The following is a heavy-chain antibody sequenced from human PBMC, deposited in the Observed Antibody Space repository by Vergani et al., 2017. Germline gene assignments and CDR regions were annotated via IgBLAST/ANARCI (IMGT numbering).Heavy chain of an antibody. CDR1: GGSFSGYY. V-gene: IGHV4-34*01. D-gene: IGHD2-15*01. CDR3: ARTGYCSGGSCYFLDY. Sequence: QVQLQQWGAGLLKPSETLSLTCAVYGGSFSGYYWSWIRQPPGKGLEWIGEINHSGSTNYNPSLKSRVTISVDTSKNQFSLKLSSVTAADTAVYYCARTGYCSGGSCYFLDYWGQGTLVTVSS. J-gene: IGHJ4*02. CDR2: INHSGST.